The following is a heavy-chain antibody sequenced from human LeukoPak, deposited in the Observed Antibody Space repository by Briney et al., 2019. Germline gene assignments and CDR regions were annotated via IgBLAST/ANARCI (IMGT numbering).Heavy chain of an antibody. CDR3: ARGGWYFRDY. CDR1: GGSISNYY. Sequence: SETLSLTCTVSGGSISNYYWTWIRQPPGKGLEWIGYIYYSGTTNYNPSLKSRVTISVDTSKNQFSLKLISVTAADTAVYYCARGGWYFRDYWGQGALVTVSS. D-gene: IGHD6-19*01. V-gene: IGHV4-59*01. CDR2: IYYSGTT. J-gene: IGHJ4*02.